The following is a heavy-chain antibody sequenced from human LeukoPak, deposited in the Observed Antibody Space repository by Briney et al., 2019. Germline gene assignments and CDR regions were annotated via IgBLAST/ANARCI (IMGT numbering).Heavy chain of an antibody. CDR2: ISGRGGST. CDR1: GFTFSSYA. D-gene: IGHD3-3*01. V-gene: IGHV3-23*01. Sequence: GGSLRLSCAASGFTFSSYAMSWVRQAPGKGLEWVSAISGRGGSTYYADSVKGRFTISRDNSKNTLYLQMNSLRAEDTAVYYCAKDKIFGVGNSHYYMDVWGKGTTVTVSS. CDR3: AKDKIFGVGNSHYYMDV. J-gene: IGHJ6*03.